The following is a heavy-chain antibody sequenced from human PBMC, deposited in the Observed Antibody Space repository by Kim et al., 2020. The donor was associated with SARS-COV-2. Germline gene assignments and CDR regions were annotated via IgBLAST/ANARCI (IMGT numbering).Heavy chain of an antibody. CDR1: GFTFSSYA. CDR3: AKDMGYFDWLLRSDYYYVMDV. J-gene: IGHJ6*04. D-gene: IGHD3-9*01. V-gene: IGHV3-23*01. Sequence: GGSLRLSCAASGFTFSSYAMSWVRQAPGKGLEWVSAISGSGGSTYYADSVKGRFTISRDNSKNTLNLQMNSLRAEDTAVYYCAKDMGYFDWLLRSDYYYVMDVWGKGTTVTVSS. CDR2: ISGSGGST.